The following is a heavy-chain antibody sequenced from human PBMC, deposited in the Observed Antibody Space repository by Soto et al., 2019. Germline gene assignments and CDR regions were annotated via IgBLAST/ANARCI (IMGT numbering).Heavy chain of an antibody. V-gene: IGHV3-23*01. CDR3: AKLPAANVNYYYYMDV. D-gene: IGHD2-2*01. J-gene: IGHJ6*03. CDR1: GFTFSSYA. Sequence: PGGSLRLSCAASGFTFSSYAMSWVRQAPGKGLEWVSAISSSGGSTYYADSVKGRFTISRDNSKNTLNLQMNSLRAEDTAVYYCAKLPAANVNYYYYMDVWGKRTTVTVSS. CDR2: ISSSGGST.